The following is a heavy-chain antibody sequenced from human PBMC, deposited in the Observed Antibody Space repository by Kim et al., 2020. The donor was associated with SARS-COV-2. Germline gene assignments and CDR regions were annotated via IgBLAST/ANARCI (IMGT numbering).Heavy chain of an antibody. Sequence: YNDYAVSVKSRVTINPDTSKNQFSLQLNSVTPEDTAVHYCTSGLGTRFDPWGKGTLVTVSS. CDR2: YN. V-gene: IGHV6-1*01. CDR3: TSGLGTRFDP. D-gene: IGHD1-26*01. J-gene: IGHJ5*02.